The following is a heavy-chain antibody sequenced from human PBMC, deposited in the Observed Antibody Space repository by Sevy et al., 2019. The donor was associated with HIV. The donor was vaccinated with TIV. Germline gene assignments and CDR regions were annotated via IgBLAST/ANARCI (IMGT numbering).Heavy chain of an antibody. CDR2: ISGSGIST. CDR3: AKGIGYSGYEPDY. J-gene: IGHJ4*02. CDR1: GFTFSSYA. V-gene: IGHV3-23*01. Sequence: GGSLRLSCAASGFTFSSYAMSWVRQAPGKGLEWVSAISGSGISTYYADSVKGRFTISRDNSKNTLYLQMNNLRAEDTAVFYCAKGIGYSGYEPDYWGQGTLVTVSS. D-gene: IGHD5-12*01.